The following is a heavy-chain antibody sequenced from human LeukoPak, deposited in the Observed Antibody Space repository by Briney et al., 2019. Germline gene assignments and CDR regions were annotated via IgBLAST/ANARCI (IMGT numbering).Heavy chain of an antibody. CDR3: ARDLRSITIFGVLSSGFDP. D-gene: IGHD3-3*01. V-gene: IGHV4-4*07. J-gene: IGHJ5*02. Sequence: SETLSLTCTVSGGSISSYYWSWIRQPAGKGLEWIGRIYTSGSTNYNPSLKSRVTMSVDTSKNQFSLKLSSVTAADTAVYYCARDLRSITIFGVLSSGFDPWGQGTLVTVSS. CDR1: GGSISSYY. CDR2: IYTSGST.